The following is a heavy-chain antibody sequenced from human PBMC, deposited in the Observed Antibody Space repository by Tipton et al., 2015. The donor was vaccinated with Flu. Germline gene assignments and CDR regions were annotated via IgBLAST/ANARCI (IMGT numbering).Heavy chain of an antibody. CDR2: MNPNSGNT. V-gene: IGHV1-8*01. Sequence: QLVQSGAEVKKPGASVKVSCKASGYTFTSYDINWVRQATGQGLEWMGWMNPNSGNTGYAQKFQGRVTMTRNTSISTAYMELSSLRSEDTAVYYCARGPSYDFWSGYHYYYYYYGMDVWGQGTTVTVSS. CDR1: GYTFTSYD. D-gene: IGHD3-3*01. CDR3: ARGPSYDFWSGYHYYYYYYGMDV. J-gene: IGHJ6*02.